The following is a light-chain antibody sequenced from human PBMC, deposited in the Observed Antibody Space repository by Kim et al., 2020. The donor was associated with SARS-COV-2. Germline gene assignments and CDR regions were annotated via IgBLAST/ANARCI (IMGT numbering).Light chain of an antibody. J-gene: IGKJ2*01. Sequence: SAGERATLSCRASQSVSSSYLAWYPQKPGQAPRLLIYGASSRATGIPDRFSGSGSGTDFTLTISRLEPEDFAVYYCQQYGSSLMYTFGQGTKLEI. V-gene: IGKV3-20*01. CDR3: QQYGSSLMYT. CDR1: QSVSSSY. CDR2: GAS.